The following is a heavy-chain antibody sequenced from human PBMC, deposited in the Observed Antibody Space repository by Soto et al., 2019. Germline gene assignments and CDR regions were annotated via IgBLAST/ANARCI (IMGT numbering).Heavy chain of an antibody. CDR3: AHRPAYDISTGYYPFDY. V-gene: IGHV2-5*02. CDR1: GFSLSTSGMG. CDR2: RYWDDGK. D-gene: IGHD3-9*01. Sequence: SGSTQVNLTQTLSLPWTFSGFSLSTSGMGVASIRQPPCKALEWLALRYWDDGKRYSPSLKTRLNITKDTSKNQVVLTLTNVDPVDTATYYCAHRPAYDISTGYYPFDYWGQGSLVTVSS. J-gene: IGHJ4*02.